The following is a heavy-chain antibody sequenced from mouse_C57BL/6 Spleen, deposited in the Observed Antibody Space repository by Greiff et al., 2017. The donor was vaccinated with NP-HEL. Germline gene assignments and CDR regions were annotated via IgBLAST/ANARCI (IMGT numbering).Heavy chain of an antibody. V-gene: IGHV10-3*01. D-gene: IGHD1-1*01. Sequence: EVQGVESGGGLVQPKGSLKLSCAASGFTFNTYAMHWVRPAPGKGLEWVARIRSKSSNYATYYADSVKDRFTISRDDSQSMLYLQMNNLKTEDTAMYYCVRDYYGSSPYWYFDVWGTGTTVTVSS. CDR1: GFTFNTYA. J-gene: IGHJ1*03. CDR2: IRSKSSNYAT. CDR3: VRDYYGSSPYWYFDV.